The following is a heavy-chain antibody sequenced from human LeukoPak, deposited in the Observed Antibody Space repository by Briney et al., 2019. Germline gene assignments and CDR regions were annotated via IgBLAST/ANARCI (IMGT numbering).Heavy chain of an antibody. CDR3: ATRMPGSQSDN. J-gene: IGHJ4*02. Sequence: GASVKVSCKASGGTFSNYAISWVRQAPGHGLEWMGGIIPIFETLSYAQKFQGRVTITADESTTTAYMELSSLRSDDTAVYFCATRMPGSQSDNWGQGTLVTVSS. V-gene: IGHV1-69*13. D-gene: IGHD3-10*01. CDR2: IIPIFETL. CDR1: GGTFSNYA.